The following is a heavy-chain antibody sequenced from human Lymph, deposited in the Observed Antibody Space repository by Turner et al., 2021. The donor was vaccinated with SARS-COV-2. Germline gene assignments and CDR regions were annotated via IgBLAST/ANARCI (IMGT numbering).Heavy chain of an antibody. CDR2: ISDDGSNK. Sequence: QVQLVVSGGRVVQLGRSLRLPCAASGFTFSSYAMHWVRQAPGKGLEWVALISDDGSNKYYADSVKGRFTISRDNSKNTLYLQMNSLRAEDTAVYYCAREMGAGSDYWGQGTLVTVSS. CDR1: GFTFSSYA. D-gene: IGHD3-10*01. V-gene: IGHV3-30*04. J-gene: IGHJ4*02. CDR3: AREMGAGSDY.